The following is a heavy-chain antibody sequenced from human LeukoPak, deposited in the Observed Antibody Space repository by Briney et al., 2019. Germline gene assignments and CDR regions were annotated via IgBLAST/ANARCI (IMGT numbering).Heavy chain of an antibody. V-gene: IGHV1-18*01. CDR3: ARNSHGYSSGWLQFNFDY. D-gene: IGHD6-19*01. Sequence: ASVKVSCKASGYTFTSYGISWVRQAPGQGLEWMGWISAYNGNTNYAQKLQGRVTMTTDTSTSTAYMELRSLGSDDTAVYYCARNSHGYSSGWLQFNFDYWGQGTLVTVSS. CDR2: ISAYNGNT. CDR1: GYTFTSYG. J-gene: IGHJ4*02.